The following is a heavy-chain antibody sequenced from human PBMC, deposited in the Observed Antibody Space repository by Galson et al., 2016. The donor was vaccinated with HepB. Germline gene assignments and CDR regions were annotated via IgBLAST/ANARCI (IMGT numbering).Heavy chain of an antibody. CDR2: ITNSGSAI. J-gene: IGHJ4*02. CDR3: ARETPIVGASYDY. Sequence: SLRLSCAASGFTFSEYYMSWIRQAPGKGLELVSYITNSGSAIYTADFVKGRFTISRDNAKNSLYLQMNSLGVEDTAGYYCARETPIVGASYDYWGQGTLVTVSS. V-gene: IGHV3-11*01. D-gene: IGHD1-26*01. CDR1: GFTFSEYY.